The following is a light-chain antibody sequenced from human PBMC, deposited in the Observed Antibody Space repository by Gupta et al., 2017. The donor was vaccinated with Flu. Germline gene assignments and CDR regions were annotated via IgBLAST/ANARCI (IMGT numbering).Light chain of an antibody. CDR3: QQRSSWPPT. J-gene: IGKJ4*01. Sequence: EIVLTQSPAILSLSPGERATLSCRASQSVRNYLAWYQQKPGQAPRLLIYDASNRVAGIPARFTGGGSVTDFTLSISALEPEDFAVYYCQQRSSWPPTFGGGTKVELK. CDR1: QSVRNY. CDR2: DAS. V-gene: IGKV3-11*01.